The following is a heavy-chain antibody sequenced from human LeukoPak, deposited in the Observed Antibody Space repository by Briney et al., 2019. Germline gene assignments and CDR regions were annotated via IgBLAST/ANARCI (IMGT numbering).Heavy chain of an antibody. V-gene: IGHV1-18*01. J-gene: IGHJ6*02. CDR3: ARDAASYCSGGSCQPRGHYYYYGMDV. D-gene: IGHD2-15*01. Sequence: ASVKVSCKASGYTFTSYGISWVRQAPGQGLEWMGWISAYNGNTNYAQKLQGRVTMTTDTSTRTAYMELRSLRSDDTAVYYCARDAASYCSGGSCQPRGHYYYYGMDVWGQGTTVTVSS. CDR2: ISAYNGNT. CDR1: GYTFTSYG.